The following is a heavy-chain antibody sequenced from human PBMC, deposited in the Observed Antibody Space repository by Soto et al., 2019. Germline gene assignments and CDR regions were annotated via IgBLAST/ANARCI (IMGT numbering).Heavy chain of an antibody. V-gene: IGHV1-8*01. CDR2: MNPNSGNT. Sequence: ASVKVSCKASGYTFTSYDINWVRQATGQGLEWMGWMNPNSGNTGYAQKFQGRVTMTRNTSISTAYMELSSLRSEDTAVYYCARSGLLCSSTSCSDYYYYYMDVWGKGTTVTVSS. D-gene: IGHD2-2*01. CDR3: ARSGLLCSSTSCSDYYYYYMDV. J-gene: IGHJ6*03. CDR1: GYTFTSYD.